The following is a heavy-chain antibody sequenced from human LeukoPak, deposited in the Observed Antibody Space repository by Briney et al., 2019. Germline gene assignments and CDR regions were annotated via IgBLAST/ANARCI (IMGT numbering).Heavy chain of an antibody. Sequence: SETLSLTYTVSGGSISSSSYYWGWIRQPPGKGLEWIGSIYYSGSTYCNPSLKSRVTVSVDTSENQFSLKLSSVTAADTAVYYCARQKKIGYCSSTSCYNWFDPWGQGTLVTVSS. J-gene: IGHJ5*02. D-gene: IGHD2-2*01. CDR1: GGSISSSSYY. CDR3: ARQKKIGYCSSTSCYNWFDP. CDR2: IYYSGST. V-gene: IGHV4-39*01.